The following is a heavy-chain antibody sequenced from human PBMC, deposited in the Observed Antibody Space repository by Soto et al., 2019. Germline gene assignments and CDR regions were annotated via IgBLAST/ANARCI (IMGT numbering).Heavy chain of an antibody. V-gene: IGHV6-1*01. CDR1: GDSVSSNSAA. J-gene: IGHJ4*02. CDR2: TYYRSKWYN. Sequence: SQTLSLTCAISGDSVSSNSAAWNWIRQSPSRGLEWLGRTYYRSKWYNDYAVSVKSRITINPDTSKNQFSLQLNSVTPEDTAVYYCARAWIYYGSGSYYKSSGYYFDYLGQGTLVTAPQ. D-gene: IGHD3-10*01. CDR3: ARAWIYYGSGSYYKSSGYYFDY.